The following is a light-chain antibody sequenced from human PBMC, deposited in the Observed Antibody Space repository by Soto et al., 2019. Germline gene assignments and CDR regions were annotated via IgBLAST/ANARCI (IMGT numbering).Light chain of an antibody. J-gene: IGLJ2*01. V-gene: IGLV2-11*01. CDR3: SSYAGSDPMI. Sequence: QSALTQPRSVSGSPGQSVTISCTGTSSDVGGYNYVSWYQQHPGKAPKLFIYDVTERPSGVPDRFSASKSGNTASLTISGLQAEDEADYYCSSYAGSDPMIFGGGTKLTVL. CDR2: DVT. CDR1: SSDVGGYNY.